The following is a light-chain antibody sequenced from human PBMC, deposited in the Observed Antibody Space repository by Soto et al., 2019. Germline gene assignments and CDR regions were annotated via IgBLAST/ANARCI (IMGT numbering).Light chain of an antibody. CDR3: QQYGSSPFT. V-gene: IGKV3-20*01. J-gene: IGKJ3*01. CDR2: GAS. Sequence: EIVLTQSPGTLSLSPGERATLSCRASQSVSSSYLAWYQQKPGQPPRLPIYGASSRATGIPDRFSGSGSGTDFTLTISRLEPEDFAVYYCQQYGSSPFTFGPGTKVDIK. CDR1: QSVSSSY.